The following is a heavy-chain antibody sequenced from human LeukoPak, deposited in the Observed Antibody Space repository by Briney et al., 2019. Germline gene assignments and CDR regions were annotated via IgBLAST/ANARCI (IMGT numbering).Heavy chain of an antibody. Sequence: ASAKVSCKASGGTFSSYAISWVRQAPGQGLEWMGGIIPIFGTANYAQKFQGRVTITADESTSTAYMELSSLRSEDTAVYYCARQGDVGGWYRNWFDPWGQGTLVTVSS. V-gene: IGHV1-69*13. D-gene: IGHD6-19*01. J-gene: IGHJ5*02. CDR3: ARQGDVGGWYRNWFDP. CDR1: GGTFSSYA. CDR2: IIPIFGTA.